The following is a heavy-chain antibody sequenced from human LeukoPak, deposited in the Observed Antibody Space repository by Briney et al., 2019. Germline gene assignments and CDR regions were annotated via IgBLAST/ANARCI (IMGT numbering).Heavy chain of an antibody. CDR2: ISSSSSYI. D-gene: IGHD3-9*01. V-gene: IGHV3-21*01. CDR1: GFTFSNTW. CDR3: ASHRRVRFTGYCSTDAFDI. Sequence: GGSLRLSCAASGFTFSNTWMTWVRQTPGRGLEWVSSISSSSSYIYYADSVKGRFTISRDNAKNSLYLQMNSLRAEDTAVYYCASHRRVRFTGYCSTDAFDIWGQGTMVTVSS. J-gene: IGHJ3*02.